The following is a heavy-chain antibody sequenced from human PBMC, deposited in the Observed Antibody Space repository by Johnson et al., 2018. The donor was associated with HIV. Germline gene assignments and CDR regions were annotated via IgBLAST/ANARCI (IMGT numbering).Heavy chain of an antibody. CDR1: GFTFSSYA. CDR2: ISYDGSNN. D-gene: IGHD1-26*01. Sequence: QVQLVESGGGVVQPGRSLRLSCAASGFTFSSYAMHWVRQAPGKGLEWVAVISYDGSNNYYADSVKGRFTISRDNSKNTLYLQMNSLRAEDTAVYYCARVRRSGTYYVDAFDIWGQGTMVTVSS. J-gene: IGHJ3*02. CDR3: ARVRRSGTYYVDAFDI. V-gene: IGHV3-30*04.